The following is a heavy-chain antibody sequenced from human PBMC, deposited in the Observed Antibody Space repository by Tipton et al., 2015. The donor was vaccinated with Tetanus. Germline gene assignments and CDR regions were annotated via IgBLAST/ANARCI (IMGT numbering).Heavy chain of an antibody. V-gene: IGHV3-48*02. CDR3: ARAFFAAATS. J-gene: IGHJ5*02. D-gene: IGHD6-13*01. CDR2: ITSSSSTI. Sequence: SLRLSCAASGFTFSSYNMNWVRQAPGKGLEWVLYITSSSSTIYYADSVKGRFTISRDNAKNSLYLQMNSLRDDDTAVYYCARAFFAAATSWGQGTLVTVSS. CDR1: GFTFSSYN.